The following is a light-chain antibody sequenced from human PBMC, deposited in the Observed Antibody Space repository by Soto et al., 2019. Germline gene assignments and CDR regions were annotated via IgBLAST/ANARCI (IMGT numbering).Light chain of an antibody. Sequence: QSALTQPASGSGSPGQSITISCTGTSSDVGAYKYVSWYQQLPGTAPKLMIYEVTNRPSGVSNRFSGSKSGNTASLTISGRQAEDEADYSCSSYTSNSTLVVFGPGTKLT. CDR3: SSYTSNSTLVV. CDR2: EVT. CDR1: SSDVGAYKY. V-gene: IGLV2-14*01. J-gene: IGLJ1*01.